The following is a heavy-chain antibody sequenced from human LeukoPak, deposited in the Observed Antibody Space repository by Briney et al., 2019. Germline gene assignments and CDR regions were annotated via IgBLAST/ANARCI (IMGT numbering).Heavy chain of an antibody. J-gene: IGHJ3*02. Sequence: PGGSLRLSCAASGFTFRDHYMGWIRQAPGKGLEWVAYISNSVGSRIYNADSVKGRFTISRDNTKNSLYLQMHSLSAEDTAVYYCARAFNDAFDIWGQGTMVTVSS. V-gene: IGHV3-11*04. CDR1: GFTFRDHY. CDR3: ARAFNDAFDI. CDR2: ISNSVGSRI.